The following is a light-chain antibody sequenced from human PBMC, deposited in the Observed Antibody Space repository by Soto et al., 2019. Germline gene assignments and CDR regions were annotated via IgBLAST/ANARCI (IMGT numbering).Light chain of an antibody. CDR1: QGISSH. V-gene: IGKV1-39*01. CDR3: QQIYSTLLT. CDR2: AAS. Sequence: IKLTQSSSSLSASLGDRATLSCRASQGISSHLAWYQQKPGKAPKLLIYAASTLQTGVPARFSGGGSGTDFTFTISSLQPEDFAAYYCQQIYSTLLTFGGGTKVDIK. J-gene: IGKJ4*01.